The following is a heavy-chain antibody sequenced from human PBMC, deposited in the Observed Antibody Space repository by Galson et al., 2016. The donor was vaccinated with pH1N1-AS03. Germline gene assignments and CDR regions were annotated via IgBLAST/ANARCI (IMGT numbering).Heavy chain of an antibody. CDR3: LTDGTFGSTIEH. V-gene: IGHV3-21*01. J-gene: IGHJ4*02. CDR1: GFTFSKTG. CDR2: IDEGGSHP. D-gene: IGHD2-15*01. Sequence: SLRLSCAASGFTFSKTGMNWVRQAPGKGPEWVSSIDEGGSHPYSADSLQGRITFSSDNTKNPLFLPMYSLRAEDTAVYYCLTDGTFGSTIEHWGQGTLVTVSS.